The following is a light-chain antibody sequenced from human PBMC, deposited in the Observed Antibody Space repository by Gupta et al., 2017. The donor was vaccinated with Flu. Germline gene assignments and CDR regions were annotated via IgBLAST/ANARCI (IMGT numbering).Light chain of an antibody. J-gene: IGKJ5*01. V-gene: IGKV3-20*01. CDR3: QQYGSSLPIT. CDR2: GAS. Sequence: TLSLSPGERATLSCMASQSVSSSYLAWYQQKPGQAPRLLIYGASSRATGIPDRFSGSGSGTDFTLTISRREPEDFAVYYCQQYGSSLPITFGQGTRLEIK. CDR1: QSVSSSY.